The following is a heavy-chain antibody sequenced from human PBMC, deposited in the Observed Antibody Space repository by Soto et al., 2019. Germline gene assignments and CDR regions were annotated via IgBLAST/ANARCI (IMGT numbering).Heavy chain of an antibody. V-gene: IGHV1-2*04. CDR3: ARDGDDGYSYGQFYY. D-gene: IGHD5-18*01. CDR1: GYTFTGYY. Sequence: QVQLVQSGAEVKKPGASVKVSCKASGYTFTGYYMHWVRQAPGQGLEWMGWINPNSGGTNYAQKFQGWVTMTRDTSISTAYMELSRLRSDDTAVYYCARDGDDGYSYGQFYYWGQGTLVTVSS. J-gene: IGHJ4*02. CDR2: INPNSGGT.